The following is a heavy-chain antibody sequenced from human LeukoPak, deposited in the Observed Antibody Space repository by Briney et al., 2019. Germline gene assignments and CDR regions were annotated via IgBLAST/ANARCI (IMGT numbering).Heavy chain of an antibody. Sequence: SETLSLTCTVSGGSISSYYWSWIRQPPGKGLEWIGRIYASGSTIYNPSLKSRVTMSVDTSKNQFSLRLTSVTAADTAMYYCAREESDYWGQGTLVTVSS. V-gene: IGHV4-4*07. J-gene: IGHJ4*02. CDR3: AREESDY. CDR1: GGSISSYY. CDR2: IYASGST.